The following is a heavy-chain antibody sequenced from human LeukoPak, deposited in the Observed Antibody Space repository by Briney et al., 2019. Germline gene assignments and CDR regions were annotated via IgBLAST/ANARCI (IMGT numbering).Heavy chain of an antibody. CDR3: ARDLFSSWLRYYFDY. CDR2: INPNSGGT. J-gene: IGHJ4*02. V-gene: IGHV1-2*02. D-gene: IGHD6-13*01. CDR1: GYTFTAYY. Sequence: ASVKVSCKASGYTFTAYYMHWVRQAPGQGLEWMGWINPNSGGTNYAQKFQGRVTMTRDTSISTAYMELSRLRSDDTAVYYCARDLFSSWLRYYFDYWGQGTLVTVSS.